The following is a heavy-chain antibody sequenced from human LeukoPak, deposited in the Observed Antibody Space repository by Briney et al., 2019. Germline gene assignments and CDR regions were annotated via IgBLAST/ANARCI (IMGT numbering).Heavy chain of an antibody. CDR2: IRYDGSNK. V-gene: IGHV3-30*02. Sequence: GGSLRLSCAASGFTFSSYGMHWVRQAPGKGLEWVAFIRYDGSNKYYADSVKGRFTISRDNSENTLYLQMNSLRAEDTAVYYCAKDTYYYDSSGYSGYWGQGTLVTVSS. CDR1: GFTFSSYG. D-gene: IGHD3-22*01. J-gene: IGHJ4*02. CDR3: AKDTYYYDSSGYSGY.